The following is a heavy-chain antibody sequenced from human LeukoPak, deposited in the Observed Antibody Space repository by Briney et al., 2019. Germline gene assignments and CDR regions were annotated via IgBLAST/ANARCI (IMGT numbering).Heavy chain of an antibody. CDR3: ARDRAVVVTAYFDAFDI. CDR2: IIPIFGTA. V-gene: IGHV1-69*01. CDR1: GGTFSSYA. Sequence: SVKVSCKASGGTFSSYAISWVRQAPGQGLEWMGGIIPIFGTANYAQKFQGRVTITADESTSTAYMELSSLRSEDTAVYYCARDRAVVVTAYFDAFDIWGQGTMVTVSS. D-gene: IGHD2-21*02. J-gene: IGHJ3*02.